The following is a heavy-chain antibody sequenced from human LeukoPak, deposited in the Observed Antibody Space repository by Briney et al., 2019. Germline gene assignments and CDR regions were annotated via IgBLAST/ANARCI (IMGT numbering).Heavy chain of an antibody. CDR1: GFTFSSYW. Sequence: GGSLRVSCAASGFTFSSYWMHWVRQAPGKGLVWVSRINSDGSSTSHADSVKGRFTISRDNAKNTLYLQMNSLRAEDTAVYYCARAQTYYYDSSGYYYVGHWFDPWGQGTLVTVSS. V-gene: IGHV3-74*01. CDR3: ARAQTYYYDSSGYYYVGHWFDP. D-gene: IGHD3-22*01. J-gene: IGHJ5*02. CDR2: INSDGSST.